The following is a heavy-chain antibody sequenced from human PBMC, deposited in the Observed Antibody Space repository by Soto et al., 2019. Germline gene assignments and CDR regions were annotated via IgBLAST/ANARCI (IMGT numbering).Heavy chain of an antibody. V-gene: IGHV4-39*01. CDR2: MYSSGTT. J-gene: IGHJ4*02. CDR1: GASIDGGSYY. Sequence: QLQLQESGPGLVKPSETLSLTCTVSGASIDGGSYYWGWIRQSPGKGLEWIGSMYSSGTTRYDPSLKSRVTMSVDTSKNQFSLKLTSVTAADTAVYYCVRHFAKSSMATIGYWGQGTLVTVSS. D-gene: IGHD5-12*01. CDR3: VRHFAKSSMATIGY.